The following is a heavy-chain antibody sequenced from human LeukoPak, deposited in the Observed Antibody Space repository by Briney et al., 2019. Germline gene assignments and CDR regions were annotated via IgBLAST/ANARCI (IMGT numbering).Heavy chain of an antibody. CDR3: AKDYYDSSGYWTYAFDI. Sequence: GGSLRLSGAASGFTFSSYAMSWVRQAPGKGLEWVSAISGSGGSTYYADSVKGRFTISRDNSKNTLYLQMNSLRAEDTAVYYCAKDYYDSSGYWTYAFDIWGQGTMVTVSS. D-gene: IGHD3-22*01. V-gene: IGHV3-23*01. CDR2: ISGSGGST. J-gene: IGHJ3*02. CDR1: GFTFSSYA.